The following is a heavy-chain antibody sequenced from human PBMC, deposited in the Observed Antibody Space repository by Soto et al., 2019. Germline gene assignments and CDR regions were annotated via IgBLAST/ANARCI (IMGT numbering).Heavy chain of an antibody. CDR3: ARQITIFGVVIILDNHNWFDP. CDR1: GGSISSSSYY. D-gene: IGHD3-3*01. CDR2: IYYSGST. Sequence: PSETLSLTCTVSGGSISSSSYYWGWIRQPPGKGLEWIGSIYYSGSTYYNPSLKSRVTISVDTSKNQFSLKLSSVTAADTAVYYCARQITIFGVVIILDNHNWFDPWGQGTLVTSPQ. J-gene: IGHJ5*02. V-gene: IGHV4-39*01.